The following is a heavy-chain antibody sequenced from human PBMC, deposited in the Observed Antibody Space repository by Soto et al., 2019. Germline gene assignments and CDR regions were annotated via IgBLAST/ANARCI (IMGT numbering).Heavy chain of an antibody. V-gene: IGHV4-31*03. CDR2: IYYSGST. D-gene: IGHD1-26*01. CDR3: ARVWELGLGFDY. CDR1: GGSISSGGYY. J-gene: IGHJ4*02. Sequence: QVQLQESGPGLVKPSQTLSLTCTVSGGSISSGGYYWSWIRQHPGKGLEWIGYIYYSGSTYYNPSLKSRVTISVDASKKQFSLKLSSVTAADTAVYYCARVWELGLGFDYWGQGTLVTVSS.